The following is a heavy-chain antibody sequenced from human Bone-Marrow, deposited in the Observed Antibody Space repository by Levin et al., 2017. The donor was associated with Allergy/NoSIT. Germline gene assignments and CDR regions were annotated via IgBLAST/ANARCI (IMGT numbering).Heavy chain of an antibody. D-gene: IGHD5-24*01. V-gene: IGHV3-53*01. Sequence: SCAASGFTVSNNFMSWVRQAPGKGLECVSIIYSGGGTDYADSVKGRFTISRDNSKNTLFLQMNSLRAEDSGVYYCAIKSDHPLKKMGDVWGQGTTVIVSS. CDR3: AIKSDHPLKKMGDV. J-gene: IGHJ6*02. CDR2: IYSGGGT. CDR1: GFTVSNNF.